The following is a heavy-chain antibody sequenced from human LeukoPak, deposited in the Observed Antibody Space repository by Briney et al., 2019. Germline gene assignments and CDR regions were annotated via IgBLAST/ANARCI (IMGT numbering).Heavy chain of an antibody. CDR3: ARSGDYYDSSGYRFDC. D-gene: IGHD3-22*01. Sequence: SETLSLTCTVSGGSISSYYWSWIRQPAGKGLEWIGRIYTSGSTNYNPSLKSRVTMSVDTSKNQFSLKLSSVTAADTAVYYCARSGDYYDSSGYRFDCWGQGTLVTVSS. V-gene: IGHV4-4*07. J-gene: IGHJ4*02. CDR1: GGSISSYY. CDR2: IYTSGST.